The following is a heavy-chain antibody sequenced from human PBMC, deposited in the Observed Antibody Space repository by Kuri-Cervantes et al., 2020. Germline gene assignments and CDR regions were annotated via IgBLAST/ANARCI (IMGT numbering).Heavy chain of an antibody. Sequence: SVKVSCKASGYTFTNYAIHWVRQAPGQRLEWMGWINAGNGNTKYSQNFQGRVTMTRDTSATTAYMELSGLRSEDTAVYYCARSLGYCSGGACSPWGQGSLVTVSS. V-gene: IGHV1-3*01. CDR1: GYTFTNYA. CDR2: INAGNGNT. D-gene: IGHD2-15*01. J-gene: IGHJ5*02. CDR3: ARSLGYCSGGACSP.